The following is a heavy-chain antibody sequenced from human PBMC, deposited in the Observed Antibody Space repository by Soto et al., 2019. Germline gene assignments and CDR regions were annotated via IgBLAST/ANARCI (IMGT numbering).Heavy chain of an antibody. D-gene: IGHD3-3*01. CDR2: IYYSGST. Sequence: SETLSLTCTVSGGSISSYYWSWIRQPPGKGLEWIGYIYYSGSTNYNPSLKSRVTISVDTSKNQFSLKLSSVTAADTAVYYCARTTIFGHYYYYYGMDVWGQGTTVTVFS. J-gene: IGHJ6*02. CDR1: GGSISSYY. V-gene: IGHV4-59*01. CDR3: ARTTIFGHYYYYYGMDV.